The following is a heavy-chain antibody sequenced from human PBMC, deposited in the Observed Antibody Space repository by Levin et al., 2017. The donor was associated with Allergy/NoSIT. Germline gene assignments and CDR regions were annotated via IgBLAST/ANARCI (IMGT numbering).Heavy chain of an antibody. CDR1: GGSISSYY. V-gene: IGHV4-59*01. Sequence: ASETLSLTCTVSGGSISSYYWSWIRQPPGKGLEWIGYIYYSGSTNYNPSLKSRVTISVDTSKNQFSLKLSSVTAADTAVYYCARGGSGSYYVGFDPWGQGTLVTVSS. CDR3: ARGGSGSYYVGFDP. J-gene: IGHJ5*02. D-gene: IGHD3-10*01. CDR2: IYYSGST.